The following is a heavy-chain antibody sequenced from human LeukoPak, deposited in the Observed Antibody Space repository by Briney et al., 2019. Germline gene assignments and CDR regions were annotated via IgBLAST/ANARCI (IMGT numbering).Heavy chain of an antibody. Sequence: SETLSLTCTVSGGSVSSGSYYWSWIRQPPGKGLEWIGYIYYSGSTNYNPSLMSRVTISVDTSKNQFSLKLSSVTAADTAVYYCARDQGSYCFDYWGQGTLVTVSS. D-gene: IGHD1-26*01. CDR3: ARDQGSYCFDY. J-gene: IGHJ4*02. V-gene: IGHV4-61*01. CDR1: GGSVSSGSYY. CDR2: IYYSGST.